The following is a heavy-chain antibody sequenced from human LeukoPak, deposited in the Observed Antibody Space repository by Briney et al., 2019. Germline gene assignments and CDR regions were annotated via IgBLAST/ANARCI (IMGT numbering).Heavy chain of an antibody. CDR1: GYSFTGYY. V-gene: IGHV1-2*02. CDR3: AREVVAARTAFDY. Sequence: ASVKVSCKASGYSFTGYYIHWVRQAPGQGLEWMGWINSNSGDSTYAQRFQGRVTMTRDTSITTVHMELSRLTSDETAVYFCAREVVAARTAFDYWGQGTPVTVSS. CDR2: INSNSGDS. J-gene: IGHJ4*02. D-gene: IGHD2-15*01.